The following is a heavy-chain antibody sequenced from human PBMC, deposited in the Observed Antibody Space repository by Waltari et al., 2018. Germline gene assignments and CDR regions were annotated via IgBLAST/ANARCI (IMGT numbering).Heavy chain of an antibody. CDR1: GGTFGSYA. D-gene: IGHD6-19*01. CDR2: IIPIFGTA. CDR3: ARIVAVAYTNWFDP. V-gene: IGHV1-69*05. J-gene: IGHJ5*02. Sequence: QVQLVQSGAEVKKPGSSVTVSCKASGGTFGSYAISWVRQAPGQGLEWMGGIIPIFGTANYAQKFQGRVTITTDESTSTAYMELSSLRSEDTAVYYCARIVAVAYTNWFDPWGQGTLVTVSS.